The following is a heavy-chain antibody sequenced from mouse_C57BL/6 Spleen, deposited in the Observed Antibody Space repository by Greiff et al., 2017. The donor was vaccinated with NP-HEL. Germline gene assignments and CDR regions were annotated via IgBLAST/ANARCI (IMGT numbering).Heavy chain of an antibody. Sequence: VKLQQSGAELARPGASVKMSCKASGYTFTGYTMHWVKQRPGQGLEWIGYINPSSGYTKYNQKFKDKATLTADKSSSTAYMQLSSLTSEDTAVDYSADGNFDYWGKGTTLTVSS. CDR3: ADGNFDY. CDR1: GYTFTGYT. CDR2: INPSSGYT. J-gene: IGHJ2*01. V-gene: IGHV1-4*01. D-gene: IGHD2-1*01.